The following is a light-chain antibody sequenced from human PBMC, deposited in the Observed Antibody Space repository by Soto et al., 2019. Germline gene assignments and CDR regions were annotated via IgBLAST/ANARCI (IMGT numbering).Light chain of an antibody. CDR3: SSYTSSSTVV. Sequence: QSALTQPASVTGSTGQSITISYTGTSSDVGGYNYVSWYQQHPGKAPKLMIYDVSNRPSGVSNRFSGSKSGNTASLTISGLQAEDEADYYCSSYTSSSTVVFGGGTQLTVL. V-gene: IGLV2-14*01. J-gene: IGLJ2*01. CDR1: SSDVGGYNY. CDR2: DVS.